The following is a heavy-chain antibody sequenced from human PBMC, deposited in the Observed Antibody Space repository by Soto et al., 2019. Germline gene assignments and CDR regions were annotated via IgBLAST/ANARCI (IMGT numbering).Heavy chain of an antibody. CDR2: IYWDEDK. D-gene: IGHD1-20*01. V-gene: IGHV2-5*02. Sequence: SGPTLVNPTQTLTLTCVFSGFSFSTRGVGVGWIRQPPGKALEWLALIYWDEDKRYSSSLQSRLTLTRDTSEIQVVLTTTNMDPADTATYCCAHLGITGTPSWFGPWGQGILVTVSS. CDR3: AHLGITGTPSWFGP. CDR1: GFSFSTRGVG. J-gene: IGHJ5*02.